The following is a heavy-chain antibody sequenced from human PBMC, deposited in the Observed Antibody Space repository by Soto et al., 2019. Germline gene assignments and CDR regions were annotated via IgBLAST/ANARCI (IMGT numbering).Heavy chain of an antibody. J-gene: IGHJ6*02. Sequence: ASVKVSCKASGYTFTRNGISWVRQAPGQGLEWMGWISPKSGSIKYAQKFQGRVIMTTDTSTSTAYMELRSLRSDDTAVYYCVKDRDSNSWPSRDVWGPGTTVTVSS. CDR2: ISPKSGSI. CDR1: GYTFTRNG. D-gene: IGHD3-22*01. CDR3: VKDRDSNSWPSRDV. V-gene: IGHV1-18*01.